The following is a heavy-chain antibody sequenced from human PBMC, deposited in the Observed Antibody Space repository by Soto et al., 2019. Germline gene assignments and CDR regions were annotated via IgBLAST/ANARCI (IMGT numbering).Heavy chain of an antibody. CDR3: VRDTKASDCSSTSCHRWDY. D-gene: IGHD2-2*01. V-gene: IGHV3-48*01. CDR1: GFTFSKYS. Sequence: EVQLVESGGGLVQPGGSLRLSCTASGFTFSKYSMNWARQAPGKGLEWISYISSSSSPIYYADSVKGRFTISRDNAKNSLYLEMNSLRAEDTAIYYCVRDTKASDCSSTSCHRWDYCGQGNLVTVSS. J-gene: IGHJ4*02. CDR2: ISSSSSPI.